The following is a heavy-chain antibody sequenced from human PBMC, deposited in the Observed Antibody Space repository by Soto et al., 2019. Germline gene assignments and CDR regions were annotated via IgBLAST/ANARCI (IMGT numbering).Heavy chain of an antibody. J-gene: IGHJ6*04. CDR2: ISSSSSTI. CDR3: ARGGYDFWSGYGV. D-gene: IGHD3-3*01. CDR1: GFTFSSYS. Sequence: GGSLRLSCAASGFTFSSYSMNWVRQAPGKGLEWVSYISSSSSTIYYADSVKGRFTISRDNAKNSLYLQMNSLRAEDTAVYYCARGGYDFWSGYGVWGKGTTVTVSS. V-gene: IGHV3-48*01.